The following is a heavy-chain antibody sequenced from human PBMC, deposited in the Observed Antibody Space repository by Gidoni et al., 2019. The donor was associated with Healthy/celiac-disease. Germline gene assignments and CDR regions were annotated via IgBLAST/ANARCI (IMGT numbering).Heavy chain of an antibody. Sequence: EVQLVESGGGLVQPGWSLRLSCAASGFTFSSYWMHWVLQAPGKGLVWVARINSDGSSTSYADSVKGRFTISRDNAKNTLYLQMNSLRAEDTAVYYCARGADTAMVKVYYYGMDVWGQGTTVTVSS. CDR1: GFTFSSYW. CDR2: INSDGSST. D-gene: IGHD5-18*01. J-gene: IGHJ6*02. CDR3: ARGADTAMVKVYYYGMDV. V-gene: IGHV3-74*01.